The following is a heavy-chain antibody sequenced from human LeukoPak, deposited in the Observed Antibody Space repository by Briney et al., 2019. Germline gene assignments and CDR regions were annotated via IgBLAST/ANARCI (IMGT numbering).Heavy chain of an antibody. J-gene: IGHJ4*02. CDR3: ATKKYSGSFYAF. CDR1: GYSSTDYY. Sequence: GSVKVSCKASGYSSTDYYIYWVGQAPGQGVEGMGWIKPNSGDTNYVQKFEGRVTMTRDTSISTAYMELSSLRSDDTAVYYCATKKYSGSFYAFWGQGTLVTVSS. CDR2: IKPNSGDT. D-gene: IGHD1-26*01. V-gene: IGHV1-2*02.